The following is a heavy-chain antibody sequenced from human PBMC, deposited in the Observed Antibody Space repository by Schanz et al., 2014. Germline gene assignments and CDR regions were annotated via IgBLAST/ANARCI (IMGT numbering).Heavy chain of an antibody. J-gene: IGHJ4*02. CDR1: GFTFSSYS. CDR2: IKQDGSEK. Sequence: EVQLVESGGGLVQPGGSLRLSCAASGFTFSSYSIHWVRRAPGKGLEWVANIKQDGSEKYYVDSVQGRFTISRDNAKNALYLQMNSLRAEDTAVYYCVRDTDYHFDYWGQGTLVTVSS. D-gene: IGHD4-17*01. V-gene: IGHV3-7*01. CDR3: VRDTDYHFDY.